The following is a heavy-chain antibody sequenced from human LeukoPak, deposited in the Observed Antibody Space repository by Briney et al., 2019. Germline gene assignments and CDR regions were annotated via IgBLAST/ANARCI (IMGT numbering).Heavy chain of an antibody. CDR2: IYYSGST. CDR1: GGPLSRFY. V-gene: IGHV4-59*08. D-gene: IGHD1-1*01. J-gene: IGHJ4*02. Sequence: PSETLSLTCTVSGGPLSRFYWSGLPQPPGEGLEWIGNIYYSGSTNYNPSLKSRDTLSVDTSKNQFSLKLSSVTAADTAVYYCARGSTTTPYYFDYWGQGTLVTVSS. CDR3: ARGSTTTPYYFDY.